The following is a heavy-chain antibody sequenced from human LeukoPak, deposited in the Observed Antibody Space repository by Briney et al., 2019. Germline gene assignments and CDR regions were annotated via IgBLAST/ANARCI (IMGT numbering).Heavy chain of an antibody. CDR2: FEPEDGEP. CDR1: GNSLSETS. CDR3: EAEARFGESFPH. Sequence: ASVKVSCKVSGNSLSETSIHWVRQAPGQWLEWMGGFEPEDGEPIFAQRFQGRFSMSEDTSTDTAYMELSSLRSDDTAVYYCEAEARFGESFPHWAQGTLVTVSS. V-gene: IGHV1-24*01. D-gene: IGHD3-10*01. J-gene: IGHJ4*02.